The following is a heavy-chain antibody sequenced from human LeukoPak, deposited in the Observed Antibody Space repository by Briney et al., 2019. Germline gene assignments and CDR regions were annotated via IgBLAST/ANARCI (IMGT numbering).Heavy chain of an antibody. Sequence: PSETLSLTCTVSGGSISSGDYYWSWIRQPPGKGLEWIGYIYYSGSTYYNPSLKSRVTISVDTSKNQFSLKVNSVTAADTAVYYCARQRLSHYGSGGYYDRPFDIWGQGTMVTVSS. CDR3: ARQRLSHYGSGGYYDRPFDI. J-gene: IGHJ3*02. D-gene: IGHD3-22*01. CDR2: IYYSGST. CDR1: GGSISSGDYY. V-gene: IGHV4-30-4*01.